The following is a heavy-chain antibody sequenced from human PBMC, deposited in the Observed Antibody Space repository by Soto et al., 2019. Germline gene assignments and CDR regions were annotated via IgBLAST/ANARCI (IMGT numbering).Heavy chain of an antibody. V-gene: IGHV3-23*01. Sequence: EVQLLESGGGFVQPGGSLRLSCAASGFTFSTFAMNWVRQAPGKGLEWVSGITGGSGFTFYADSVKGRFTISRDDSENSLVLQMRSLRAEDAAKYYCAKSLPTNYFDFWGQGTLVTVSS. J-gene: IGHJ4*02. D-gene: IGHD1-26*01. CDR2: ITGGSGFT. CDR3: AKSLPTNYFDF. CDR1: GFTFSTFA.